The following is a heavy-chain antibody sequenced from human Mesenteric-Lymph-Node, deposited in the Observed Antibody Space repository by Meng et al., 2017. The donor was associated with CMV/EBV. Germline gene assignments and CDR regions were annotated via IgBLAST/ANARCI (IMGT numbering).Heavy chain of an antibody. CDR1: GFTFDDYA. CDR3: AKVEDYVWGTSEGYFDN. CDR2: ISWNSGSI. J-gene: IGHJ4*02. D-gene: IGHD3-16*01. V-gene: IGHV3-9*01. Sequence: GGSLRLSCAASGFTFDDYAMHWVRQAPGKGLEWVSGISWNSGSIGYADSVKGRFTISRDNAKNSLYLQMNSLRAEDTALYYCAKVEDYVWGTSEGYFDNWGQGTLVTVSS.